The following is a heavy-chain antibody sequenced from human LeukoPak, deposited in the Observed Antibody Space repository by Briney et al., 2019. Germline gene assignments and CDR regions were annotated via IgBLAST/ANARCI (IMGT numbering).Heavy chain of an antibody. V-gene: IGHV4-34*01. Sequence: PSETLSLTCAVYGGSFSGYYWSWIRQPPGKGLEWIGEINHSGSTNYNPSLKSRVTISVDTSKNQFSLKLSSVTAADTAVYYCARVEWELRWFDPWGQGTLVTVSS. CDR1: GGSFSGYY. CDR2: INHSGST. CDR3: ARVEWELRWFDP. J-gene: IGHJ5*02. D-gene: IGHD1-26*01.